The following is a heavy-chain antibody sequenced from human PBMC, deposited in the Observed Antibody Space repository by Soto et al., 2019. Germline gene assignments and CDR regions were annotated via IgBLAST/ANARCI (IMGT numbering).Heavy chain of an antibody. V-gene: IGHV4-59*12. CDR1: GGSISSYY. D-gene: IGHD6-6*01. J-gene: IGHJ5*02. CDR3: AGTSGFDT. CDR2: MHYGGNS. Sequence: KPSETLSLTCTVSGGSISSYYCSWFRQPPGKGLEWIGHMHYGGNSDYNPSLKSRVTISVDTSKNQFSLKLSSVTAADTALYYCAGTSGFDTWGLEDLVTVSA.